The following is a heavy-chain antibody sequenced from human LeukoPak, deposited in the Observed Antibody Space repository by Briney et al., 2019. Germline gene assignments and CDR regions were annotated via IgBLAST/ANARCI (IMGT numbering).Heavy chain of an antibody. Sequence: ASVKVSCKASGYTFTSYYMHWVRQAPGQGLEWMGIINPSGGSTSYAQKFQGRVTMTGDTSTSTVYVELSSLRSEDTAVYYCATLYYSDSGDSTDSFDIWGQGTMVTVSS. CDR2: INPSGGST. J-gene: IGHJ3*02. D-gene: IGHD3-22*01. CDR3: ATLYYSDSGDSTDSFDI. V-gene: IGHV1-46*01. CDR1: GYTFTSYY.